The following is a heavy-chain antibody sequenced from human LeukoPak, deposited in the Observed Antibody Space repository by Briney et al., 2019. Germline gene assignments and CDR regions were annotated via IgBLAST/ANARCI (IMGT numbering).Heavy chain of an antibody. D-gene: IGHD2-2*01. CDR3: ARDRRLFCSSTSCHRFDP. CDR2: ISAYNGNT. V-gene: IGHV1-18*01. Sequence: ASVKVSCKASGYTFTSYGISWVRQAPGQGLEWMGWISAYNGNTNYVQKLQGRVTMTTDTSTSTAYMELRSLRSDDTAVYYCARDRRLFCSSTSCHRFDPWGQGTLVTVSS. J-gene: IGHJ5*02. CDR1: GYTFTSYG.